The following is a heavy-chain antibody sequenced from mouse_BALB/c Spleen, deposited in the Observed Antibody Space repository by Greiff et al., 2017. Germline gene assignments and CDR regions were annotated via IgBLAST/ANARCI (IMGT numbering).Heavy chain of an antibody. V-gene: IGHV5-4*02. Sequence: EVQGVESGGGLVKPGGSLKLSCAASGFTFSDYYMYWVRQTPEKRLEWVATISDGGSYTYYPDSVKGRFTISRDNAKNNLYLQMSSLKSEDTAMYYCARAANYGAMDYWGQGTSVTVSS. CDR3: ARAANYGAMDY. J-gene: IGHJ4*01. CDR2: ISDGGSYT. CDR1: GFTFSDYY. D-gene: IGHD1-1*01.